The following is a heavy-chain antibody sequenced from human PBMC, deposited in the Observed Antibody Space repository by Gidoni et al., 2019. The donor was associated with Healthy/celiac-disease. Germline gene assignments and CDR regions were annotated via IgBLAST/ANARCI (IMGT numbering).Heavy chain of an antibody. J-gene: IGHJ3*02. Sequence: QVQLQQWGAGLLKPSETLSLTCAVYGGSFSGYYWSWIRQPPGKGLEWIGEINHSGSTNYNPSLKSRVTISVDTSKNQFSLKLSSVTAADTAVYYCARSIAARPSDAFDIWGQGTMVTVSS. CDR2: INHSGST. CDR1: GGSFSGYY. CDR3: ARSIAARPSDAFDI. V-gene: IGHV4-34*01. D-gene: IGHD6-6*01.